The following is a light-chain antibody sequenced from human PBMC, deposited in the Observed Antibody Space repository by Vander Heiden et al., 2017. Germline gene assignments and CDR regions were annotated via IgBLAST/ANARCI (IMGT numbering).Light chain of an antibody. CDR1: QSVSSSY. V-gene: IGKV3-20*01. CDR2: GAS. J-gene: IGKJ4*01. Sequence: EIVLTQSPGTLSLSPGERATLSCRASQSVSSSYLAWYQQKPGQAPRLLIYGASSRDTGIQHRFSGSGSGTDLTLTISRLETEDFAVYYFQQYGIYPFGGGTKVEIK. CDR3: QQYGIYP.